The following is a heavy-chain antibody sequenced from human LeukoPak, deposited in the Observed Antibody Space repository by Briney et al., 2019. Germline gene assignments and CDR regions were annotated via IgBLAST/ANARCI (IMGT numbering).Heavy chain of an antibody. Sequence: PGGSLRLSCAASGFTFGSYAMSWVRQAPGKGLEWVSAINSDGRNTYYADSVKGRFTISRDNSKNTLFLQVNSLRAEDTAVYYCVRREYNNGYVFGGPGTLVTVSS. CDR2: INSDGRNT. D-gene: IGHD5-18*01. V-gene: IGHV3-23*01. CDR1: GFTFGSYA. J-gene: IGHJ4*02. CDR3: VRREYNNGYVF.